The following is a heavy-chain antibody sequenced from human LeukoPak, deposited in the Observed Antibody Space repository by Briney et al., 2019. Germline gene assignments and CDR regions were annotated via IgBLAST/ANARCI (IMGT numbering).Heavy chain of an antibody. CDR2: IYYSGST. D-gene: IGHD3-3*01. CDR3: ARGANYDFWSGYYSWFDP. J-gene: IGHJ5*02. CDR1: GGSISSHY. Sequence: SETLSLTCTVSGGSISSHYWSWIRQPPGKGLEWIGYIYYSGSTNYNPSLKSRVTISVDTSKNQFSLKLSSVTAADTAVYYCARGANYDFWSGYYSWFDPWGQGTLVTVSS. V-gene: IGHV4-59*11.